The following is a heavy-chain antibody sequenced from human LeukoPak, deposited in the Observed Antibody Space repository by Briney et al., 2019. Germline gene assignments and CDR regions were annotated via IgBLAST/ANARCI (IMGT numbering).Heavy chain of an antibody. V-gene: IGHV3-66*01. CDR1: GFTVSSTY. Sequence: GGSLRLSCAASGFTVSSTYMSWVRQAPGKGLEWVSVFYSGDTTYYANSVKGRFTISRDNSKNMLYLQMNSLRAEDTAVYYRARAINRNSYYYYGMDVWGQGTTVTVSS. CDR3: ARAINRNSYYYYGMDV. D-gene: IGHD5-24*01. CDR2: FYSGDTT. J-gene: IGHJ6*02.